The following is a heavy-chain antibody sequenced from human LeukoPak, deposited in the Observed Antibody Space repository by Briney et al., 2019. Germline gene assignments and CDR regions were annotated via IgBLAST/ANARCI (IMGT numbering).Heavy chain of an antibody. CDR3: ASAPGPANGQQLAPFDY. D-gene: IGHD6-13*01. J-gene: IGHJ4*02. CDR1: GGSFSGYY. V-gene: IGHV4-34*01. Sequence: KPSETLSLTCAVYGGSFSGYYWSWIRQPPGKGLEWIGEINHSGSTNYNPSLKSRVTISVDTSKNQFSLKLSSVTAADTAVYYCASAPGPANGQQLAPFDYWGQGTLVTVSS. CDR2: INHSGST.